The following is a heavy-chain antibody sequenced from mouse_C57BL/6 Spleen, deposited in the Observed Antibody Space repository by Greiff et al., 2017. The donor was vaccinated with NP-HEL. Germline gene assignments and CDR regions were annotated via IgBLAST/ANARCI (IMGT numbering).Heavy chain of an antibody. J-gene: IGHJ3*01. V-gene: IGHV1-5*01. CDR2: IYPGNGDT. CDR1: GYTFTSSW. Sequence: EVQLQQSGTVLARPGASVKMSCKTSGYTFTSSWMHWVKQRPGQGLEWIGAIYPGNGDTSYNQKFKGKAKLTAVTSASTAYMELSSLTNEDSAVYYCTRKYYGSSEVFAYWGQGTLVTASA. D-gene: IGHD1-1*01. CDR3: TRKYYGSSEVFAY.